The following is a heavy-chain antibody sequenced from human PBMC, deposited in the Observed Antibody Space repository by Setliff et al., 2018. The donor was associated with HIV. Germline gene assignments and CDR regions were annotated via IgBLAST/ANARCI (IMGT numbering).Heavy chain of an antibody. D-gene: IGHD3-10*01. CDR3: ASSGSGSYINWFGP. Sequence: PGGSLRLSCAASGFTFSRYGMHWVRQAPGKGLEWVAFISYDGSKKYDADFVKGRFTISRDNDKNSVHLQMTSLRAEDTAVYYCASSGSGSYINWFGPWGQGTLVTVSS. J-gene: IGHJ5*02. CDR2: ISYDGSKK. V-gene: IGHV3-30*04. CDR1: GFTFSRYG.